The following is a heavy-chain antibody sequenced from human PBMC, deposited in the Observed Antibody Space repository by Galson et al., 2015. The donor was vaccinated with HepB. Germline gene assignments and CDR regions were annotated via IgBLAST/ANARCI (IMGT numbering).Heavy chain of an antibody. CDR3: ARRYCPGGDCYYFDY. D-gene: IGHD2-8*02. CDR2: ISVSGGST. Sequence: LRLSCAASGFTFSSYAMNWVRQTPGKGLEWVSSISVSGGSTWHADSVKGRFTISRDNSKNTLCLQMNNLRAEDTAVYYCARRYCPGGDCYYFDYWGQGALVAVSS. CDR1: GFTFSSYA. J-gene: IGHJ4*02. V-gene: IGHV3-23*01.